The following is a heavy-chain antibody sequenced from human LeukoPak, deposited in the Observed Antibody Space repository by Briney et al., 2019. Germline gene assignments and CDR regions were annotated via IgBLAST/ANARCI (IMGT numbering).Heavy chain of an antibody. CDR2: IIPILGIA. CDR3: AKDDSFSSSWAIAPFDY. D-gene: IGHD6-13*01. CDR1: GGTFSSYA. J-gene: IGHJ4*02. Sequence: ASVKVSCKASGGTFSSYAISWVRQAPGQGLEWMGRIIPILGIANYAQKFQGRVTITADKSTSTAYMELSSLRSEDTAVYYCAKDDSFSSSWAIAPFDYWGQGTLVTVSS. V-gene: IGHV1-69*04.